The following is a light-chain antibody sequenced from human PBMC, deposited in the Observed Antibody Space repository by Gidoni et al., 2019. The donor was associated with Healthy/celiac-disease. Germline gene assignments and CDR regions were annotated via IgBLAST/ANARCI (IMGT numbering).Light chain of an antibody. CDR2: AAS. J-gene: IGKJ1*01. CDR3: QQSYSTPRT. V-gene: IGKV1-39*01. CDR1: QSISTY. Sequence: DIQMTQSPSSLSASVGDRVTITCRASQSISTYLNWHQQKPGKAPKLLIYAASSLQSGVPSRFSGLGSGTDFTLTISSLQPEHFATYYCQQSYSTPRTFXHXTKVEIK.